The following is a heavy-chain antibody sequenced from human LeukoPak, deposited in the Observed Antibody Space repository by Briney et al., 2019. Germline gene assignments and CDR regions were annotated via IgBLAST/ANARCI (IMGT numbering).Heavy chain of an antibody. CDR3: AKAYYDTSGRMGGFDY. CDR2: ISSSSSYT. V-gene: IGHV3-11*03. J-gene: IGHJ4*02. Sequence: KPGGSLRLSCAASGFTFSDYQMSWIRQAPGKGLEWVSYISSSSSYTNYADSVKGRFTISRDNAKNSLYLQMNSLRAEDTGVYYCAKAYYDTSGRMGGFDYWGQGTLVTVSS. CDR1: GFTFSDYQ. D-gene: IGHD3-22*01.